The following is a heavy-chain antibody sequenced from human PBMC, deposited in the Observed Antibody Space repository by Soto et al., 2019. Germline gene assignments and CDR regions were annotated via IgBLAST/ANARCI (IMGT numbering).Heavy chain of an antibody. CDR1: GGSFSDYF. D-gene: IGHD3-3*01. V-gene: IGHV4-59*01. Sequence: SETLSLTCAVYGGSFSDYFWSWIRQPPGKGLESIGYISYSGSTNYNPSLRNRATMSVDTSKNQFSLKLISLTAEDTAVYYCARGSTMRFDPWGQGTLVTVSS. J-gene: IGHJ5*02. CDR2: ISYSGST. CDR3: ARGSTMRFDP.